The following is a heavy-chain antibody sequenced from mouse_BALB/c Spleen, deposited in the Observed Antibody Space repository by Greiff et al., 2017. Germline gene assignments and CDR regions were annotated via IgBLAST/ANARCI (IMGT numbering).Heavy chain of an antibody. CDR2: INPSNGRT. D-gene: IGHD2-1*01. CDR1: GYTFTSYW. CDR3: VYGNSLGY. Sequence: VQLQQSGAELVKPGASVKLSCKASGYTFTSYWMHWVKQRPGQGLEWIGEINPSNGRTNYNEKFKSKATLTVDKSSSTAYMQLSSLTSEDSAVYYCVYGNSLGYWGQGTTLTVSS. V-gene: IGHV1S81*02. J-gene: IGHJ2*01.